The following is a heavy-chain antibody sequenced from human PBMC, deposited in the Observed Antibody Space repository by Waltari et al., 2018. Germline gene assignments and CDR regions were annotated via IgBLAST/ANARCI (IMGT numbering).Heavy chain of an antibody. J-gene: IGHJ4*02. V-gene: IGHV3-23*01. Sequence: EVQLLESGGGLVQPGGSLRLSCAASGFTFSSYAMSWVRQAPGKGLEWVSAISGRGGSTYYADSVKGRFTISRDNSKNTLYLQMNSLRAEDTAVYYCAKRPMIVVAYENDYWGQGTLVTVSS. CDR2: ISGRGGST. CDR3: AKRPMIVVAYENDY. CDR1: GFTFSSYA. D-gene: IGHD3-22*01.